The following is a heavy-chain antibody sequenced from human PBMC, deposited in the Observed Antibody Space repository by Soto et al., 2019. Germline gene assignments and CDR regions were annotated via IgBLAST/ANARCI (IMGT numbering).Heavy chain of an antibody. Sequence: QVQLVQSGAEVKKPGSSVKVSCKASGGTFSSYAISWVRQAPGQGLEWMGGIIPIFGTANYAQKFQGRVTITADESTSTAYMELSSLRSEDTAVYYCARGKMSIAVAYNWFDPWGQGALVTVSS. CDR2: IIPIFGTA. CDR3: ARGKMSIAVAYNWFDP. J-gene: IGHJ5*02. V-gene: IGHV1-69*12. D-gene: IGHD6-19*01. CDR1: GGTFSSYA.